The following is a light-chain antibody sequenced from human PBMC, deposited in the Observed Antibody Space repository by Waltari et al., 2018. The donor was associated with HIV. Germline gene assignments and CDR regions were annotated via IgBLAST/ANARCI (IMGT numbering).Light chain of an antibody. CDR1: SSNFATTN. V-gene: IGLV1-47*01. CDR3: AGWDESLSGVI. Sequence: QSVLTQPPSTSATPGQKVTISCSGSSSNFATTNVNWYQKLPGTAPKLLIYKNDQRPSGVPDRFSGSKSGASASLAIIGLRSGDEGDYYCAGWDESLSGVIFGGGTKLSVL. CDR2: KND. J-gene: IGLJ2*01.